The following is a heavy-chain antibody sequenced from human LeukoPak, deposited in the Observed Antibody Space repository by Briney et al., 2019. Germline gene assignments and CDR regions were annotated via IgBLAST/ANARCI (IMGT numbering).Heavy chain of an antibody. Sequence: GGSLRLSCAASGFTFSNYWMHWVRQAPGKGLEWVSAISGSGGSTYYADSVKGRFTISRDNSKNTLYLQMNSLRAEDTAVYYCAKRGTGTTSGYYFDYWGQGTLVTVSS. J-gene: IGHJ4*02. V-gene: IGHV3-23*01. CDR1: GFTFSNYW. D-gene: IGHD1-7*01. CDR3: AKRGTGTTSGYYFDY. CDR2: ISGSGGST.